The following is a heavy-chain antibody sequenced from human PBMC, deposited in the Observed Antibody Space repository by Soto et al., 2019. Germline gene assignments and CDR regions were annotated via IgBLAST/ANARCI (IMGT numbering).Heavy chain of an antibody. D-gene: IGHD3-22*01. J-gene: IGHJ6*02. CDR3: ARDRVPYYYDSSGYMHYYYGMDV. CDR2: IYYSGST. CDR1: GGSISSYY. V-gene: IGHV4-59*01. Sequence: SETLSLTCTVSGGSISSYYWSWIRQPPGKGLEWIGYIYYSGSTNYNPSLKSRVTISVDTSKNQFSLKLSSVTAADTAVYYCARDRVPYYYDSSGYMHYYYGMDVWGQGTTVTV.